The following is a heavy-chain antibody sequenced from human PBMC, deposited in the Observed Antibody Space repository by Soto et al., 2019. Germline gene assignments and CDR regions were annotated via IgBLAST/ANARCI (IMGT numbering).Heavy chain of an antibody. CDR2: MSPNSGNT. CDR3: ARVWGYCSSTSCYGLDP. D-gene: IGHD2-2*01. V-gene: IGHV1-8*01. J-gene: IGHJ5*02. CDR1: GYTFTFYE. Sequence: ASVKVSCKASGYTFTFYEINWVRQAPGQGPEWMGWMSPNSGNTGYAQKFQGRVTMTRNTSISQAYMGLSSLRSEDTAMYYWARVWGYCSSTSCYGLDPWGQGTLVTVSS.